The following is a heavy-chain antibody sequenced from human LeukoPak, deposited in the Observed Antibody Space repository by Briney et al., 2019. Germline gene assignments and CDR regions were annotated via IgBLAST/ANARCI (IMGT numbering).Heavy chain of an antibody. V-gene: IGHV4-34*01. CDR2: INHSGST. J-gene: IGHJ4*02. CDR3: ARRLLLRYFDWLLYHPNFDY. Sequence: GSLRLSCAASGFTFSSYGMHWVRQPPGKGLEWIGEINHSGSTNYNPSLKSRVTISVDTSKNQFSLKLSSVTAADTAVYYCARRLLLRYFDWLLYHPNFDYWGQGTLVTVSS. D-gene: IGHD3-9*01. CDR1: GFTFSSYG.